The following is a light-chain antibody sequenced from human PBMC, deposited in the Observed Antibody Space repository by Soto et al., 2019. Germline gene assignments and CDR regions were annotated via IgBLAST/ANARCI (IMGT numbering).Light chain of an antibody. CDR1: SSDVGGYNY. CDR3: SSYTSSSTVV. CDR2: EVS. Sequence: QSALTQPASVSGSPGESITISCTGTSSDVGGYNYVSWYQQPPGKAPKLMIYEVSHRPSGVSNRFSGSKSGNTASLTISGLQAEDDADYYCSSYTSSSTVVFGGGTKLTVL. J-gene: IGLJ2*01. V-gene: IGLV2-14*01.